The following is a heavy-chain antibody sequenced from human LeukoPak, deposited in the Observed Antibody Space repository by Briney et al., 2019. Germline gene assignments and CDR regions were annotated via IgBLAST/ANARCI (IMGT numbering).Heavy chain of an antibody. J-gene: IGHJ4*02. Sequence: GGSLRLSCAASGFTFSSYAMHWVRQAPGKGLEWVAVISYDGSNKYYADSVKGRFTISRDNSKNTLYLQMNSLRAEDTAVYYCATGELRLGELSFPPFDYWGQGTLVTVSP. CDR2: ISYDGSNK. D-gene: IGHD3-16*02. V-gene: IGHV3-30-3*01. CDR1: GFTFSSYA. CDR3: ATGELRLGELSFPPFDY.